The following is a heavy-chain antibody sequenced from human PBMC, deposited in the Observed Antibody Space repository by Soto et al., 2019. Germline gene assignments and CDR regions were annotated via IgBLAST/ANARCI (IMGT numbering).Heavy chain of an antibody. V-gene: IGHV4-34*01. D-gene: IGHD6-13*01. J-gene: IGHJ6*02. CDR2: IHHSGST. CDR3: ARGKSGSSWYRGEENYYYYGMDV. CDR1: GESFNGYY. Sequence: PSETLSLTCTAYGESFNGYYWSWIRQPPGKGLEWIGEIHHSGSTNYNPSLKSRVTFSIDTSKRKLSLKVRSVTAADTAVYYCARGKSGSSWYRGEENYYYYGMDVWGHGTPLTVSS.